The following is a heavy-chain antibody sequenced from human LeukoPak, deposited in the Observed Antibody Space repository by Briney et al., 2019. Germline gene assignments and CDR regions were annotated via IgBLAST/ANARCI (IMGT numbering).Heavy chain of an antibody. CDR3: ARARTHSRPLYYYGSGSYINYFDY. Sequence: SETLSLTCTVSGGSISSYYWSWIRQPPGKGLEWIGYIYYSGSTNYNPSLKSRVTISVDTSKNQFSLKLSSVTAADTAVYYCARARTHSRPLYYYGSGSYINYFDYWGLGTLVTVSS. J-gene: IGHJ4*02. CDR1: GGSISSYY. CDR2: IYYSGST. V-gene: IGHV4-59*01. D-gene: IGHD3-10*01.